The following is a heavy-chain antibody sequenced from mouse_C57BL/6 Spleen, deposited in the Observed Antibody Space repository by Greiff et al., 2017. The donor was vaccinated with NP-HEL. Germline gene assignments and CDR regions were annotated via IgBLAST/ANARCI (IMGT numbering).Heavy chain of an antibody. V-gene: IGHV1-61*01. J-gene: IGHJ1*03. Sequence: VQLQQSGAELVRPGSSVKLSCKASGYTFTSYWMDWVKQRPGQGLEWIGNIYPSDSETHYNQKFKDKATLTVDKSSSTAYMQLSSLTSEDSAVYYCARSGIYYYGSIWYFDVWGTGTTVTVSS. CDR3: ARSGIYYYGSIWYFDV. CDR1: GYTFTSYW. D-gene: IGHD1-1*01. CDR2: IYPSDSET.